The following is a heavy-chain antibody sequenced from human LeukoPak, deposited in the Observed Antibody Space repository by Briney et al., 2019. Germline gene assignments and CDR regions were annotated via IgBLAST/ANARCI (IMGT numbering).Heavy chain of an antibody. Sequence: GGSLRLSCAASGFLFSSYEMNWVRQAPGKGLEWVSYISTSGGTINYADSVKGRFTISRDNAKNSLYLQMNSLRAEDTAVYYCARDSYYGGTQDYWGQGTLVTVSS. D-gene: IGHD4-23*01. CDR2: ISTSGGTI. J-gene: IGHJ4*02. V-gene: IGHV3-48*03. CDR1: GFLFSSYE. CDR3: ARDSYYGGTQDY.